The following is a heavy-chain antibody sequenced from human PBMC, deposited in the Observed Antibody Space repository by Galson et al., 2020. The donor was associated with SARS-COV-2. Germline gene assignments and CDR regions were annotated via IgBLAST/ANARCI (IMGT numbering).Heavy chain of an antibody. D-gene: IGHD2-2*01. CDR1: GYTFTSYG. J-gene: IGHJ6*02. CDR3: AREGYCSSTSCFRGHYYYYGMDV. CDR2: ISAYNGNT. V-gene: IGHV1-18*01. Sequence: ASVKVSCKASGYTFTSYGISWVRQAPGQGLEWMGWISAYNGNTNYAQKLQGRVTMTTDTSTSTAYMELRSLRSDDTAVYYCAREGYCSSTSCFRGHYYYYGMDVWGQGTTVTVSS.